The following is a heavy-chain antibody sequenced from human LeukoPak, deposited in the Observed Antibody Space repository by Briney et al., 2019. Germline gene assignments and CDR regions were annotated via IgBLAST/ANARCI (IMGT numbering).Heavy chain of an antibody. CDR3: AKDLEGYHAYMDV. J-gene: IGHJ6*03. D-gene: IGHD5-18*01. Sequence: PGGSLRLSCAASGFTFGSYAMSWVRQAPGKGLEWVSVISGSGGNTYYADSVKGRFTFSRDNSKNTLYLQMNSLRAEDTAVYYCAKDLEGYHAYMDVWGKGTTVTVSS. CDR1: GFTFGSYA. CDR2: ISGSGGNT. V-gene: IGHV3-23*01.